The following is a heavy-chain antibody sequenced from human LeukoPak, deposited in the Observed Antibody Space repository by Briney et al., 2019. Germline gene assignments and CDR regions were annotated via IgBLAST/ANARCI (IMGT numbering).Heavy chain of an antibody. Sequence: GGSLRLSCAASGFSGYAMSWVRQAPGRGLEWVAVISGSGGTTHYSDSVRGRFIVSRDKSKNTVYLQMNSLRAEDRALYFCVKEPSTSQYCSGGSCYFEYWGRGTLVTVSS. V-gene: IGHV3-23*01. D-gene: IGHD2-15*01. CDR1: GFSGYA. J-gene: IGHJ4*02. CDR3: VKEPSTSQYCSGGSCYFEY. CDR2: ISGSGGTT.